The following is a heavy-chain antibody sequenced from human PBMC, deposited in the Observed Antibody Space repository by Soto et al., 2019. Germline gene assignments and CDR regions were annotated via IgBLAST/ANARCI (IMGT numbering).Heavy chain of an antibody. CDR2: ISSSSSTI. J-gene: IGHJ3*02. V-gene: IGHV3-48*01. Sequence: EVQLVESGGGLVQPGGSLRLSCAASGFTFSSYSMNWVRQAPGKGLEWVSYISSSSSTIYYADSVKGRFTISRDNAKNSLYLQMNSLRAEDTAVYYCARDGPDYDFWSGSEYDAFDIWGQGTMVTVSS. D-gene: IGHD3-3*01. CDR3: ARDGPDYDFWSGSEYDAFDI. CDR1: GFTFSSYS.